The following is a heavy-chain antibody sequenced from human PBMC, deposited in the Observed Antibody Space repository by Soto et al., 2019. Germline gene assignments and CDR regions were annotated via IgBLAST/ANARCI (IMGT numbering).Heavy chain of an antibody. Sequence: GGSLRLSSAASGFTFSSYSMNWVRQAPGKGLEWVSYISSSSSTIYYADSVKGRFTISRDNAKNSLYLQMNSLRAEDTAVYYCARDSSPMWLVLAFDISGPGTMVTVSS. D-gene: IGHD6-19*01. CDR1: GFTFSSYS. J-gene: IGHJ3*02. CDR3: ARDSSPMWLVLAFDI. V-gene: IGHV3-48*01. CDR2: ISSSSSTI.